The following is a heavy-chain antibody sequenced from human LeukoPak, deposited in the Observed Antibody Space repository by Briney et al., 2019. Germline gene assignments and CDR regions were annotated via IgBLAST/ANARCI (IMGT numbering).Heavy chain of an antibody. Sequence: SETLSLTCNVSGGSISSGDYYWSWVRQPLGKGLVWIGYIYYSGSTFYNPSLMSRVTISVDTSKNQFSLKLSSVTAADTAVYYCARDGPWGIAVAGTLDYWGQGTLVTVSS. V-gene: IGHV4-30-4*08. J-gene: IGHJ4*02. CDR3: ARDGPWGIAVAGTLDY. D-gene: IGHD6-19*01. CDR1: GGSISSGDYY. CDR2: IYYSGST.